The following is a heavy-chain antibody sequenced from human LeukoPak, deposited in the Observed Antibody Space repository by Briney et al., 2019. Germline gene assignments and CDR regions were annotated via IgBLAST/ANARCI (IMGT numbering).Heavy chain of an antibody. CDR3: TTDPGNYEIF. CDR1: GFTFSDHY. J-gene: IGHJ4*02. Sequence: GGSLRLSCAASGFTFSDHYMDWVRQAPGKGLEWVGRTRNSYTTEYAASVKGRFTISRDDSKNSLYLQMNFLKTEDTAVYYCTTDPGNYEIFWGQGTLVSVSS. CDR2: TRNSYTT. D-gene: IGHD4-11*01. V-gene: IGHV3-72*01.